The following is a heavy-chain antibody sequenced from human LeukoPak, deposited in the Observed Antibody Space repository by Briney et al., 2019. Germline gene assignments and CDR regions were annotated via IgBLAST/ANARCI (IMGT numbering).Heavy chain of an antibody. V-gene: IGHV3-30*02. Sequence: PGGSLRLSCTTSGFTFSIYGMHWVRQAPGKGLEWVAFIRYDNTNKYYADSVKGRFTISRDNSKNTLYLQMNSLRAEDTAVYYCTKTNNRNAFDIWGRGTMVTVSS. CDR3: TKTNNRNAFDI. CDR2: IRYDNTNK. D-gene: IGHD1-14*01. CDR1: GFTFSIYG. J-gene: IGHJ3*02.